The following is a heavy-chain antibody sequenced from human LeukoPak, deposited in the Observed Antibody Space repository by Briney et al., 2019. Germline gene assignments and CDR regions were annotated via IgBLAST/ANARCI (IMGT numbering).Heavy chain of an antibody. Sequence: GGSLRLSCGASGFTVSSNYMSWVRQAPGKGLEWVSVIYSGGSTYYADSVKGRFTISRDNSKNTLYLQMNSLRAEDTAVYHCARSEWAAAGFDYWGQGTLVTVSS. CDR3: ARSEWAAAGFDY. V-gene: IGHV3-53*01. CDR2: IYSGGST. D-gene: IGHD6-13*01. J-gene: IGHJ4*02. CDR1: GFTVSSNY.